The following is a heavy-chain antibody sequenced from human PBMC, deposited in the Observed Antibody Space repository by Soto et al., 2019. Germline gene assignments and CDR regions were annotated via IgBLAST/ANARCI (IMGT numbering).Heavy chain of an antibody. J-gene: IGHJ4*02. CDR1: GYTFTSYY. D-gene: IGHD5-12*01. Sequence: QVQLVQSGAEVTKPGASVKVSCKASGYTFTSYYIHWVRQAPGQGLEWVGVINPRGGSTTYAQKFQGRVTMTRDTSTSTVYMELNSLRSEDTAVYFCARDAQIGHGYSAYHTYWGQGTLVSVSS. CDR3: ARDAQIGHGYSAYHTY. CDR2: INPRGGST. V-gene: IGHV1-46*01.